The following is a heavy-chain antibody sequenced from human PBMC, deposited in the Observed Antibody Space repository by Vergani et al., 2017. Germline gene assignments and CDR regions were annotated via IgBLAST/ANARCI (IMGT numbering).Heavy chain of an antibody. CDR1: GDSISSGVYY. CDR3: ARSRIYYGAGSPDY. V-gene: IGHV4-61*08. Sequence: QVQLQESGPGLVKPSQTLSLTCSVSGDSISSGVYYWSWIRQPPGKGLEWMGYVYFRGDTLYDPSVKGRMTISLNTSSNQFSLYLTSVTAADTAVYYCARSRIYYGAGSPDYWGQGTLVTVSS. D-gene: IGHD3-10*01. CDR2: VYFRGDT. J-gene: IGHJ4*02.